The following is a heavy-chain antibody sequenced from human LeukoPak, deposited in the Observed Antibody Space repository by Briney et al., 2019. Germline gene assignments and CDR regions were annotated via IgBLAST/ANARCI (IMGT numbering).Heavy chain of an antibody. V-gene: IGHV4-4*07. CDR1: GGSISSYY. J-gene: IGHJ4*02. CDR2: IYTSGST. Sequence: SETLSLTCTVSGGSISSYYWSWIRQPAGKGLEWIGRIYTSGSTNYNPSLKSRVTMSVDTSKNQFSLKLSSVTAADTAVYYCAREAHYYDSCGSPDYWGQGTLVTVSS. D-gene: IGHD3-22*01. CDR3: AREAHYYDSCGSPDY.